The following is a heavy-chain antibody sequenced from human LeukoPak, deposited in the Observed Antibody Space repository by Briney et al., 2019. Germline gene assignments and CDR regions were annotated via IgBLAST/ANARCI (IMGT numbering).Heavy chain of an antibody. CDR3: ARGAAAGTGDWFDP. CDR1: GYTFTSYA. CDR2: INAGNGNT. Sequence: ASVKVSCKASGYTFTSYAMHWVRQTPGLRLEWMGWINAGNGNTKYSQKFQGRVTITRDTSASTAYMELSSLRSEDTAVYYCARGAAAGTGDWFDPWGQGTLVTVSS. D-gene: IGHD6-13*01. J-gene: IGHJ5*02. V-gene: IGHV1-3*01.